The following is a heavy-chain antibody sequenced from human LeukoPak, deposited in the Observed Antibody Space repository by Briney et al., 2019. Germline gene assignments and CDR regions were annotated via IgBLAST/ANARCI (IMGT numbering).Heavy chain of an antibody. V-gene: IGHV4-39*07. CDR3: ALGGASVGYCSSTSCPHAFDI. CDR1: GASISSGSNY. CDR2: IYSSGST. D-gene: IGHD2-2*01. J-gene: IGHJ3*02. Sequence: PSETLSLTCSVSGASISSGSNYWGWIRQPPGKTLEWIGSIYSSGSTNYNPSLKSRVTMSVDTSKNQFSLKLSSVTAADTAVYYCALGGASVGYCSSTSCPHAFDIWGQGTMVTVSS.